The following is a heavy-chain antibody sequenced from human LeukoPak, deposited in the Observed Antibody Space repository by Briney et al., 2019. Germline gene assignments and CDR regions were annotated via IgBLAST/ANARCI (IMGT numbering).Heavy chain of an antibody. J-gene: IGHJ4*02. CDR3: SRESGAFCLFGY. CDR2: ISLTGEI. D-gene: IGHD1-26*01. CDR1: GGSISSTNW. Sequence: PSETLSLTCGVSGGSISSTNWWSWVRQPPGQGLEWIGEISLTGEINYNPSLNGRVTMSLDESRTQLSLDLTSVTAADTAIYYCSRESGAFCLFGYWGQGTLVIVPP. V-gene: IGHV4-4*02.